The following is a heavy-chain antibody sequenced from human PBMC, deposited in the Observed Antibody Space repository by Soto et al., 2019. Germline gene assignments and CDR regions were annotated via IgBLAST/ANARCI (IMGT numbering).Heavy chain of an antibody. CDR3: TRDRPRPQRYLDY. CDR1: GFTFSSDW. J-gene: IGHJ4*02. D-gene: IGHD6-6*01. V-gene: IGHV3-74*01. CDR2: INTDGSDT. Sequence: GGSLRLSCAASGFTFSSDWMHWVRQAPGKGLVWVSRINTDGSDTSYADSVKGRFTISRDNAKNTLYLQMNSLRAEDTAVYYCTRDRPRPQRYLDYWGQGNMVTGSS.